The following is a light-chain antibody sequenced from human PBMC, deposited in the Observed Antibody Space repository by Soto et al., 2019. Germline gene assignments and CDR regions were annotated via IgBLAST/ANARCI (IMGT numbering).Light chain of an antibody. V-gene: IGLV1-44*01. Sequence: QSVLTQPPSVSGTLGQRVIISCSGTRSNIGANTVNWYQHLPGTAPKLLIYVDDERPSGVPDRFSGSKSGTSATLGITGFQTGDEADYYCGSWDSSLSAYVFGTGTKVTVL. CDR3: GSWDSSLSAYV. CDR1: RSNIGANT. CDR2: VDD. J-gene: IGLJ1*01.